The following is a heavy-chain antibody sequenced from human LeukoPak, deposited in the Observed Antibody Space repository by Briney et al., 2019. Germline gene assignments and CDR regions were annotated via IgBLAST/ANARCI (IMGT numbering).Heavy chain of an antibody. D-gene: IGHD3-10*01. CDR3: AKEWVRGVRGYYYYYMDV. Sequence: GRSLRLSCAASGFTFSSYGMHWVRQAPGKGLEWVAVIWYDGSNKYYADSVKGRFTISRDNSKNTLYLQMNSLRAEDTAVYYCAKEWVRGVRGYYYYYMDVWGKGTTVTVSS. V-gene: IGHV3-33*06. CDR1: GFTFSSYG. CDR2: IWYDGSNK. J-gene: IGHJ6*03.